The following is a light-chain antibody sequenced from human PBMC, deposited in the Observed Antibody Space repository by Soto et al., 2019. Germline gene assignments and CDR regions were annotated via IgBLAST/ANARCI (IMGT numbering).Light chain of an antibody. V-gene: IGKV3-15*01. CDR2: GAS. CDR1: QSVRTK. Sequence: EIVLTQSPATLSLSPGERATLSCRASQSVRTKLAWYQQKAGQAPRLLIYGASTRASGVSDRFSGSGSGTEYTLTISRLQSEDSAVYYCQQYDTWPSITFGQGTRLEIK. J-gene: IGKJ5*01. CDR3: QQYDTWPSIT.